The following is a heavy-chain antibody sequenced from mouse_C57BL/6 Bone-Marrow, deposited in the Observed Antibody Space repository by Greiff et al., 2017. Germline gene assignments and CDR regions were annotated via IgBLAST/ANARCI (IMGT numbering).Heavy chain of an antibody. V-gene: IGHV1-53*01. CDR1: GYTFTSYW. CDR2: INPSNGGT. Sequence: QVQLQQPGTELVKPGASVKLSCKASGYTFTSYWMHWVKQRPGQGLEWIGNINPSNGGTNYNEKFKSKATLTVDKSSSTAYMQLSSLTSSDSAVYYCARAGLRLRTNYFDYWGQGTTLTVSS. D-gene: IGHD3-2*02. J-gene: IGHJ2*01. CDR3: ARAGLRLRTNYFDY.